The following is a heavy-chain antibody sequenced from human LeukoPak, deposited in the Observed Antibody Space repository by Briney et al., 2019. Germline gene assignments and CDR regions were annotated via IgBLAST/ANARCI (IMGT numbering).Heavy chain of an antibody. CDR2: IYTSGST. D-gene: IGHD3-22*01. Sequence: SETLYLTCTVSGGSISSYYWSWIRQPAGKGLEWIGRIYTSGSTNYNPSLKSRVTMSVDTSKNQFSLKLSSVTAADTAVYYCARDPDIDSSGYYYFDYWGQGTLVTVSS. V-gene: IGHV4-4*07. CDR1: GGSISSYY. J-gene: IGHJ4*02. CDR3: ARDPDIDSSGYYYFDY.